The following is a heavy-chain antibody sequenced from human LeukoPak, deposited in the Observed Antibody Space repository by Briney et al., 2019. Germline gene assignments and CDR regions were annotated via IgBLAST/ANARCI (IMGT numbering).Heavy chain of an antibody. D-gene: IGHD3-22*01. CDR2: IYYSGST. CDR1: GGSISRGRDY. Sequence: PSETLSLTCTVSGGSISRGRDYWGWIRQPPGKGLEWIGYIYYSGSTNYNPSLKSRVTISVDTSKNQFSLKVNSVTAADTAIYYCARRRAHYYDSSGYYSRPQKTFDIWGQGTMVTVSS. CDR3: ARRRAHYYDSSGYYSRPQKTFDI. J-gene: IGHJ3*02. V-gene: IGHV4-61*05.